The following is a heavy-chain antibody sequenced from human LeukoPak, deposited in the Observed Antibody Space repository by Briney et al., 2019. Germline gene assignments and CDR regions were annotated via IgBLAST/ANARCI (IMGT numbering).Heavy chain of an antibody. CDR2: IYYSGGT. Sequence: SETLSLTCTVSGGSIGSYYWSWVRQPPGKGLEWIGYIYYSGGTNYNPSLKSRVTISVDTSKNQFSLKLSSVTAADTAVYYCASTLERPEQWLDPWSYDYWGQGTLVTVSS. CDR1: GGSIGSYY. CDR3: ASTLERPEQWLDPWSYDY. D-gene: IGHD6-19*01. V-gene: IGHV4-59*01. J-gene: IGHJ4*02.